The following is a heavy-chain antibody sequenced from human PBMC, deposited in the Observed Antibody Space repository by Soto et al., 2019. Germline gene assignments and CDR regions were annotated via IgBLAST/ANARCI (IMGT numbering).Heavy chain of an antibody. CDR1: GGSISSGGYY. J-gene: IGHJ5*02. CDR3: ARSTYSLDPGGRNNWFDP. V-gene: IGHV4-31*03. Sequence: PSETLSLTCTASGGSISSGGYYWSWIRQHPGKGLEWIGYIYYSGSTYYNPSLKSRVTISVDTSKNQFSLKLSSVTAADTAVYYCARSTYSLDPGGRNNWFDPWGQGTLVTVSS. CDR2: IYYSGST. D-gene: IGHD4-4*01.